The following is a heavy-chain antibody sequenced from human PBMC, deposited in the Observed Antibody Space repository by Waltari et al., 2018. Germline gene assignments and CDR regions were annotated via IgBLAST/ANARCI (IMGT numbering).Heavy chain of an antibody. Sequence: EVQLVESGGDLIQPGGSLRLSCAASGFTVGNNLMGWVRQAPGKGLEWVSVIYSGGSTNYIDAVRGRFTISRDSSKNTLYLQMNSLRAEDTAVYYCARDSSTARLFDYWGQGTLVTVSS. D-gene: IGHD4-4*01. CDR1: GFTVGNNL. V-gene: IGHV3-53*01. CDR2: IYSGGST. J-gene: IGHJ4*02. CDR3: ARDSSTARLFDY.